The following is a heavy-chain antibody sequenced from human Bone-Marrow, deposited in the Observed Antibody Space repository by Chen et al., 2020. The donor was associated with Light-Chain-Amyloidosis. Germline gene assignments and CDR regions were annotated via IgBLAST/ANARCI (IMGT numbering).Heavy chain of an antibody. CDR2: INPNSGGT. V-gene: IGHV1-2*02. D-gene: IGHD2-15*01. Sequence: QVHLVQSGAEVKKPGASVKVSCKSSGYTFTGNHKHWVRQAPGQGLEWLGWINPNSGGTNYAQKFRARVTMTTDTSISTAYMELSSLRSDDTAVYYCARRFCSGGNCNSGADYWGQGTLVTVSS. CDR1: GYTFTGNH. J-gene: IGHJ4*02. CDR3: ARRFCSGGNCNSGADY.